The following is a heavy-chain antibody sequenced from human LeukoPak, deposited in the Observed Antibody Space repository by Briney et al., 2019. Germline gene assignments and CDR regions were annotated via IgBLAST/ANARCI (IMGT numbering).Heavy chain of an antibody. CDR1: GYIFTTYG. J-gene: IGHJ4*02. CDR3: ARHENWPLSRGYYFALAY. D-gene: IGHD3-22*01. CDR2: ISGYNGIT. V-gene: IGHV1-18*01. Sequence: ASVRVSCTPSGYIFTTYGISWVRQAPGQGLEWMGWISGYNGITNYAQKLQGRVTMTTEISTNTAYMELRSLRSDDTAVYYCARHENWPLSRGYYFALAYWGQGTLVTVSS.